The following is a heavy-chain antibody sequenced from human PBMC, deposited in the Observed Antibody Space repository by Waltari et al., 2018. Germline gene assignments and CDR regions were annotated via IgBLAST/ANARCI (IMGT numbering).Heavy chain of an antibody. V-gene: IGHV3-7*04. D-gene: IGHD5-12*01. J-gene: IGHJ4*02. Sequence: EVQLVESGGGLVQPGGSLRLSCAASGFTFSQYWLSWIRQAPGKGLEWLANIKEDGSEKGYGDSVKGRFTISRDNAKNSLYLQVDSLRVEDTAVYYCARDPLAEDGYNSLDHWGQGTLVTVSS. CDR2: IKEDGSEK. CDR3: ARDPLAEDGYNSLDH. CDR1: GFTFSQYW.